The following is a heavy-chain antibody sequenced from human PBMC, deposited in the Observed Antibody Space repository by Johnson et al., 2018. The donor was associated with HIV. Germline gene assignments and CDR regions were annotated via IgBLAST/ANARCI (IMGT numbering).Heavy chain of an antibody. CDR1: GFSFSDYY. CDR3: ARASYYYGSADI. V-gene: IGHV3-11*04. D-gene: IGHD3-10*01. CDR2: ISGSGTNI. J-gene: IGHJ3*02. Sequence: QEQLVESGGGLVKPGGSLRLSCAASGFSFSDYYMSWIRQAPGKGLEWISYISGSGTNIYYADSVKGRFTISRDNAKKSLFLKMNSLRAEDTAVYYCARASYYYGSADIWGQGTMVTVSS.